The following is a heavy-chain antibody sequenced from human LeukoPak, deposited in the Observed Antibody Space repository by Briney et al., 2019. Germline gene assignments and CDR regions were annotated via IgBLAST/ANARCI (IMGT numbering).Heavy chain of an antibody. J-gene: IGHJ4*02. Sequence: GGSLRLSCAASGFTFSSYWMSWVRQAPGKGLEWVANIKQDGSEKYYVDSVKGRFTISRDNAKNSLYLQMNSLRAEDTAVYYCARERGDYYGSGSYFDYWGQGTLVTVSS. V-gene: IGHV3-7*01. D-gene: IGHD3-10*01. CDR1: GFTFSSYW. CDR3: ARERGDYYGSGSYFDY. CDR2: IKQDGSEK.